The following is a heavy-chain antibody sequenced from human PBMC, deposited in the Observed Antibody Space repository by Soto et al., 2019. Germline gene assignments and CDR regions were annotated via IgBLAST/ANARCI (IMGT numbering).Heavy chain of an antibody. J-gene: IGHJ6*02. Sequence: QVQLVQSGAEVKKPGSSVKVSCKASGGTFSSYAITWVRQPPGQGLEWMGGIIPIFGTANYAQKFQGRVTITADESTSTAYMELSSLRSEDTAVYYCATEGDGSGSYYYGMDVWGQGTTVTVSS. CDR3: ATEGDGSGSYYYGMDV. V-gene: IGHV1-69*12. D-gene: IGHD3-22*01. CDR1: GGTFSSYA. CDR2: IIPIFGTA.